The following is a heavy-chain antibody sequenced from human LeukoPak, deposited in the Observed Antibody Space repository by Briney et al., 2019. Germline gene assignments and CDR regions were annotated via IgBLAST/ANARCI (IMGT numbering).Heavy chain of an antibody. CDR3: ARDRVPPASGVFTYYMDV. D-gene: IGHD3-10*01. J-gene: IGHJ6*03. CDR1: GFTFSSNA. Sequence: PGGSLRLSCAASGFTFSSNAIHWVRQAPGKGLEWVAVISYDGSKKFYADSVKSRFTISRDNSKNTLYLQMNSLRAEDTAVYSCARDRVPPASGVFTYYMDVWGKGTTVIVSS. V-gene: IGHV3-30*01. CDR2: ISYDGSKK.